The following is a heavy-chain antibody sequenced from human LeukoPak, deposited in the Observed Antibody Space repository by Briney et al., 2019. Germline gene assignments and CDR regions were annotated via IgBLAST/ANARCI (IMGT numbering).Heavy chain of an antibody. D-gene: IGHD3-3*01. CDR1: GYTFTGYY. V-gene: IGHV1-2*02. Sequence: ASVKVSCKASGYTFTGYYMHWVRQAPGQGLEWVGWINPNSGGTNYAQKFQSRVTMTRDTSISTAYMELSRLRSDDTAVYYCARDELSDFWSGYSGYWGQGTLVTVSS. J-gene: IGHJ4*02. CDR3: ARDELSDFWSGYSGY. CDR2: INPNSGGT.